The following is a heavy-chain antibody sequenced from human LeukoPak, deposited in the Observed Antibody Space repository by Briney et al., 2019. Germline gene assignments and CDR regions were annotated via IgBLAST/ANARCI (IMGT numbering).Heavy chain of an antibody. CDR1: GFTFSSYS. CDR3: ARSFDNYYYYHMDV. J-gene: IGHJ6*04. Sequence: GGSLRLSCVASGFTFSSYSMNWVHQAPGKGLEWVSSISSSSSYIYYADSVKGRFTSSRDNAKNSLYLQMNSLRAEDTAVYYCARSFDNYYYYHMDVWGKGTTVTVSS. D-gene: IGHD3-16*01. V-gene: IGHV3-21*06. CDR2: ISSSSSYI.